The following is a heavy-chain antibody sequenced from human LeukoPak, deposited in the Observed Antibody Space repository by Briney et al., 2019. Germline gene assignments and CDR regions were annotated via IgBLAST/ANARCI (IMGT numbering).Heavy chain of an antibody. V-gene: IGHV4-31*03. J-gene: IGHJ4*02. Sequence: SETLSLTCTVSGXSISSGTDYWSWIRQHPGKGLEWIGYIYYSGSTYYNPSLKSRVTLSADTSENQFSLNLSSVTAADTAVYYCARASTIFRTFDYWGQGILVTVSS. CDR1: GXSISSGTDY. CDR2: IYYSGST. D-gene: IGHD3-9*01. CDR3: ARASTIFRTFDY.